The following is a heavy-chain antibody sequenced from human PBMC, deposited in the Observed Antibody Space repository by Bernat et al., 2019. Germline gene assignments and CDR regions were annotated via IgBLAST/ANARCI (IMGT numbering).Heavy chain of an antibody. CDR2: TNPSGGSS. V-gene: IGHV1-46*03. CDR3: ARGRDGYRGTNSDY. J-gene: IGHJ4*02. Sequence: QVQLVQSGAEVKKPGASVTISCKASGYTFTNYFMHWVRQAPGQGLEWMAITNPSGGSSGYAQKFQGRVSMTRDTSTSTVYMEMSSLRSEDTAVYFCARGRDGYRGTNSDYWGQGTLVTVSS. D-gene: IGHD5-24*01. CDR1: GYTFTNYF.